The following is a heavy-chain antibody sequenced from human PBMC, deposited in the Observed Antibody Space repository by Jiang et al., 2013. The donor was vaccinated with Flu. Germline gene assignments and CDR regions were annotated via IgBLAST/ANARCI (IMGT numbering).Heavy chain of an antibody. Sequence: GSGLVKPRDSLSLTCAVTGYSISSGYYWGWVRQPPGKGLEWIGSVSHGGTTYHNPSLDDRITMSRYTSMNKFSLKLNSVTAADTAVYYCVRGDVDLVPTIGFDYWGQGILVTVSS. D-gene: IGHD5-12*01. CDR3: VRGDVDLVPTIGFDY. CDR1: GYSISSGYY. CDR2: VSHGGTT. V-gene: IGHV4-38-2*01. J-gene: IGHJ4*02.